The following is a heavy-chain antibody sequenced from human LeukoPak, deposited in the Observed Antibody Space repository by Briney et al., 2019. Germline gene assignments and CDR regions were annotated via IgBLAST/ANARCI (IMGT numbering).Heavy chain of an antibody. D-gene: IGHD6-13*01. CDR1: EFTFRTYG. J-gene: IGHJ4*02. Sequence: GGSLRLSCAASEFTFRTYGMHWVRQAPGKGLEWVAFIRNDGTIQYYADSVKGRFTISRDNPKNTLYLQMNSLRTEDTAVYYCAKTGSSSWGYFDYWGQGTLVTVSS. CDR3: AKTGSSSWGYFDY. CDR2: IRNDGTIQ. V-gene: IGHV3-30*02.